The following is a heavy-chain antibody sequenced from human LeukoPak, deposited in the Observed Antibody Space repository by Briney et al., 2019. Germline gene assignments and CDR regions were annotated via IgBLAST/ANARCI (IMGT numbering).Heavy chain of an antibody. Sequence: ASVKVSCKASGGTFSSYAISWVRQAPGQGLEWMGGIIPIFGTANYAQKFQGRVTITADESTSTAYMELSSLRSEDTAVYYCARDEDLEWLFGMDVWGQGTTVTVSS. J-gene: IGHJ6*02. D-gene: IGHD3-3*01. CDR2: IIPIFGTA. CDR3: ARDEDLEWLFGMDV. CDR1: GGTFSSYA. V-gene: IGHV1-69*13.